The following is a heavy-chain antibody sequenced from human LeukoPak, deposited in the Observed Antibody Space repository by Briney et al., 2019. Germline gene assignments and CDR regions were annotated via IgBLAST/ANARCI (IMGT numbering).Heavy chain of an antibody. CDR2: IWHDGSKK. CDR3: ARDRGYGYGSRYPVYYLDY. V-gene: IGHV3-33*01. Sequence: GGSLRLSCAASGFTLSDYAMHWVRQAPGKGLEWVAVIWHDGSKKYYADSVKGRFTVSRDSFKLYLQMNSLRVEDTAVYYCARDRGYGYGSRYPVYYLDYWGQGTLATVSS. D-gene: IGHD5-18*01. CDR1: GFTLSDYA. J-gene: IGHJ4*02.